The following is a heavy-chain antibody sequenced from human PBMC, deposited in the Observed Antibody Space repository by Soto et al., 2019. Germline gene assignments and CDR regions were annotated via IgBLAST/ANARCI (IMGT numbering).Heavy chain of an antibody. D-gene: IGHD1-1*01. CDR1: GFTLSIYS. J-gene: IGHJ4*02. Sequence: GGSLRLSCAASGFTLSIYSMSWVRQAPGKGLKWVSSIDFRRGSTYYADSVKGRFTISRDNTKNSVFLQLNSLRAEDTAVYYCASQELEPPPYYFAFCGQGPLVTVYS. CDR3: ASQELEPPPYYFAF. CDR2: IDFRRGST. V-gene: IGHV3-21*01.